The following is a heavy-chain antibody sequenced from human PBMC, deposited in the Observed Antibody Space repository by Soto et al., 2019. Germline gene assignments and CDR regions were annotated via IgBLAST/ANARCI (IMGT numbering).Heavy chain of an antibody. J-gene: IGHJ1*01. D-gene: IGHD2-15*01. CDR3: AREEGLGYCSGGSCPGFQH. Sequence: QVQLVQSGAEVKKPGSSVKVSCKASGGTFTSYTITWVRQAPGQGLEWMGRIIPILGIANYEQKFQGRVTITADKSTSTAYMELSSLRSEDTAVYYCAREEGLGYCSGGSCPGFQHWGQGTLVTVSS. V-gene: IGHV1-69*08. CDR2: IIPILGIA. CDR1: GGTFTSYT.